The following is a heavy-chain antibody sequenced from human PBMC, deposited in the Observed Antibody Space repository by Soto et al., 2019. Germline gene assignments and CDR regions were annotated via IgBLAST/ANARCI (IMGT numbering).Heavy chain of an antibody. Sequence: ASVKVSCKASGYTFTGYYMHWVRQAPGQGLEWMGWINPNSGGTNYAQKFQGRVTMTRDTSISTAYMELSRLRSDDTAVYYCARARVIIEARNRTYKWFDPWGQGTLVTVSS. CDR1: GYTFTGYY. V-gene: IGHV1-2*02. CDR3: ARARVIIEARNRTYKWFDP. J-gene: IGHJ5*02. D-gene: IGHD6-6*01. CDR2: INPNSGGT.